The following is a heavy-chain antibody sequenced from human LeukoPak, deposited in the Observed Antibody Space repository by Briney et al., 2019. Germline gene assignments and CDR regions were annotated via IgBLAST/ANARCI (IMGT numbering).Heavy chain of an antibody. CDR1: GFTVSSNY. D-gene: IGHD3-10*01. V-gene: IGHV3-53*01. CDR3: AKDLYLSG. CDR2: IYTGTSA. Sequence: GGSLRLSCAASGFTVSSNYVSWVRQAPGKGLEWVSVIYTGTSAYYADSVKGRFTISRDNSKNMLYLQMNSLRAEDTAVYFCAKDLYLSGWGQGTLVTVSS. J-gene: IGHJ4*02.